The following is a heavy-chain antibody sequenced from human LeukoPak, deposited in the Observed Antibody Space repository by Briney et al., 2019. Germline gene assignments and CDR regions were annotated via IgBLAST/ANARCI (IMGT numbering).Heavy chain of an antibody. Sequence: SETLSLTCTVSGGSISSYYWSWIQQPPGKGLEWIGYVYYSGSTNYNPSLKSRVTISVDTSKNQFSLKLSSVTAADTAVYYCARGLYWSGYYKSFLGAFDIWGQGIMVTVSS. CDR1: GGSISSYY. V-gene: IGHV4-59*01. CDR2: VYYSGST. CDR3: ARGLYWSGYYKSFLGAFDI. D-gene: IGHD3-3*01. J-gene: IGHJ3*02.